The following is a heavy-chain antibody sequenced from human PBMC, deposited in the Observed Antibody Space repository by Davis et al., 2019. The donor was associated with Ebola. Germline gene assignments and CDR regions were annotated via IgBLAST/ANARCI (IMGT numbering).Heavy chain of an antibody. Sequence: ASVKVSCKASGYTFTSNHMHWVRQAPGQGFEWMGITHPGGGGTRFAQKFQGRVSLTSDTSTSTVYMELSSLRSEDTAVYYCARDRSRSWTVDYWGQGTPVTVSS. CDR1: GYTFTSNH. CDR2: THPGGGGT. V-gene: IGHV1-46*01. J-gene: IGHJ4*02. D-gene: IGHD6-13*01. CDR3: ARDRSRSWTVDY.